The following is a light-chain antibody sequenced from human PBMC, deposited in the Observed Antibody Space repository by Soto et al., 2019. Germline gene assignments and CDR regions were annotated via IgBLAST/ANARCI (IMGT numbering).Light chain of an antibody. CDR1: SSDVGSYNL. J-gene: IGLJ3*02. CDR3: CSYAGSSFFGV. Sequence: QSALTQPASVSGSPGQSITISCTGTSSDVGSYNLVSWYQQHPGKAPKLMIYEGSKRPSGVSNRFSGSKSGNTASLTISGLQAEDEADYYCCSYAGSSFFGVFGGGTKLTVL. CDR2: EGS. V-gene: IGLV2-23*01.